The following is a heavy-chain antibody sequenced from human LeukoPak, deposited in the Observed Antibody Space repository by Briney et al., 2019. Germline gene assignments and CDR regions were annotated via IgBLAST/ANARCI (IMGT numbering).Heavy chain of an antibody. CDR2: IKQDGSDK. CDR1: GFTFGNYW. D-gene: IGHD6-6*01. J-gene: IGHJ4*02. CDR3: ARWATSFDL. Sequence: GGSLRLSCAASGFTFGNYWMSWVRQAPGKGLEWVANIKQDGSDKYYVDSVTGRFTISRDNAKNSLYLQMNSLRAEDTAVYYCARWATSFDLWGQGTLVTVS. V-gene: IGHV3-7*01.